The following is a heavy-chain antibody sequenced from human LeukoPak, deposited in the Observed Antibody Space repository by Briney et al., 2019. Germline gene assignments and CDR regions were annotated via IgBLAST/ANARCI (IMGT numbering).Heavy chain of an antibody. V-gene: IGHV1-46*01. Sequence: GASVKVSCKASGYTFTSNYIHWARQAPGQGLEWMGMIYPRDGSTSYAQEFQGRVTVTRDTSTSTVHMELSGLRSEDTAVYYCARDQEGFDYWGQGTLVTVSS. CDR1: GYTFTSNY. CDR2: IYPRDGST. CDR3: ARDQEGFDY. J-gene: IGHJ4*02.